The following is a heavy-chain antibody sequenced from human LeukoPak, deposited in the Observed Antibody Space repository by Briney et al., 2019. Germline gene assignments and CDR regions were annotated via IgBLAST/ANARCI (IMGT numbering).Heavy chain of an antibody. CDR1: GFTFSSYA. J-gene: IGHJ4*02. V-gene: IGHV3-23*01. Sequence: GGSLRLSCSASGFTFSSYAMNWVRQAPGKGLEWVSGISGSGGSTYYADSVNGRFTISRDNSKRTLYLQMNSLGAEDTAVYYCAKESSSPGVFDYWGQGTLVTVSS. CDR2: ISGSGGST. CDR3: AKESSSPGVFDY. D-gene: IGHD6-13*01.